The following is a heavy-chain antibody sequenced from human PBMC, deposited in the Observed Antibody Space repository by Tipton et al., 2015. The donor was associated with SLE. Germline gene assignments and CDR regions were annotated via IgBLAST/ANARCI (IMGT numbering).Heavy chain of an antibody. Sequence: TLSLTCTVSGGSISSSTYYWGWVRQPPGKGLEWIGNMYNSGSTYFNSSLKSRVTISVDTSKNQFSLTLSSVTAADTAVYYCARLNDATAIASFDYWGQGNLVTVSS. CDR3: ARLNDATAIASFDY. CDR1: GGSISSSTYY. CDR2: MYNSGST. V-gene: IGHV4-39*07. J-gene: IGHJ4*02. D-gene: IGHD2-21*02.